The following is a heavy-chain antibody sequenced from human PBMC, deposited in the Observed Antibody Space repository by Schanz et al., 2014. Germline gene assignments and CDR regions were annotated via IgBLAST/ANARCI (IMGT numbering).Heavy chain of an antibody. V-gene: IGHV3-23*04. CDR1: GFNFSDYA. J-gene: IGHJ6*02. CDR2: ISGGGGTT. Sequence: VQLVESGGGLVPPGGSLRLSCAASGFNFSDYAMCWVRQAPGKGLEWVSAISGGGGTTYYTDSVKGRFTISRDNSKSTLYLQMNSLRAEDTAVYYCAKDGPGGSGSYSADGGMDVWGQGTTVTVSS. CDR3: AKDGPGGSGSYSADGGMDV. D-gene: IGHD3-10*01.